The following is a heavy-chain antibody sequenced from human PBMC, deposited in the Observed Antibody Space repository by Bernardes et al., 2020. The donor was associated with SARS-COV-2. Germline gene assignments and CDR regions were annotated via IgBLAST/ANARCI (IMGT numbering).Heavy chain of an antibody. V-gene: IGHV3-33*01. CDR2: IWYDGSTR. CDR1: GFTFGSGG. D-gene: IGHD2-8*02. CDR3: ARRFCTASGCSANFYGLVV. Sequence: GSTLKVSCGSSGFTFGSGGVHWVRRGTGMGLEWVADIWYDGSTRYYRDSVKGRFTVSRDNSKNALYLQMNGLRDEDTGIYYCARRFCTASGCSANFYGLVVWGLGTTDTVSS. J-gene: IGHJ6*01.